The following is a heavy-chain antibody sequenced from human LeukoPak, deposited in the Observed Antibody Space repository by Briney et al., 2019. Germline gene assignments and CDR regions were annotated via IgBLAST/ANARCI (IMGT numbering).Heavy chain of an antibody. Sequence: PSETLSLTCTVSGGSISSYYWSWIRQPPGKGLEWIGYIYYSGSTNYNPFLKSRVTISVDTSKNQFSLKLSSVTAADTAVYYSARGLVLWFGEPTYYMDVWGKGTTVTISS. CDR2: IYYSGST. CDR3: ARGLVLWFGEPTYYMDV. J-gene: IGHJ6*03. V-gene: IGHV4-59*01. D-gene: IGHD3-10*01. CDR1: GGSISSYY.